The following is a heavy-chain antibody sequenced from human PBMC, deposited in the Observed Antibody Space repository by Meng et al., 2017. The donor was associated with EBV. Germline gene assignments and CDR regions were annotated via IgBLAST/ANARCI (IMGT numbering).Heavy chain of an antibody. D-gene: IGHD6-13*01. CDR1: GFSLSTSGVG. CDR3: AHRRDEYSSSWYGWFDP. V-gene: IGHV2-5*02. Sequence: TLKESGPTLVKPTQTLTLTCTFSGFSLSTSGVGVGWIRQPPGNALEWLALIYWDDDKRYSPSLKSRLTITKDTSKNQVVLTMTNMDPVDTATYYCAHRRDEYSSSWYGWFDPWGQGTLVTVSS. J-gene: IGHJ5*02. CDR2: IYWDDDK.